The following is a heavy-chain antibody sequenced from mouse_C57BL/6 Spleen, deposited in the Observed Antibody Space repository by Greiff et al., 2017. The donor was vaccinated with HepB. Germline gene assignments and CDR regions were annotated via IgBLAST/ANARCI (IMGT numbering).Heavy chain of an antibody. CDR2: IWAGGST. J-gene: IGHJ2*01. Sequence: VQLQQSGPGLVAPSQSLSITCTVSGFSLTSYGVHWVRQPPGKSLEWLGAIWAGGSTNYNSAIMSRLSISTDNTKSQVFLKMNSQQTDDRAMYYCARCEDIWDQGTTLTVSS. D-gene: IGHD1-3*01. V-gene: IGHV2-9*02. CDR1: GFSLTSYG. CDR3: ARCEDI.